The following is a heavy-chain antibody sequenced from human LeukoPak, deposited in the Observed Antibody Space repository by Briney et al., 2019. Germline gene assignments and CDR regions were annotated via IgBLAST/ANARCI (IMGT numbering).Heavy chain of an antibody. CDR3: ARDYMVRDVGTIDY. Sequence: GGSLRLSCAASGFTFSSYAMHWVRQAPGKGLEWVAVISYDGSNKYYADSVKGRFTISRDNSKNTLYLQMNSLRAEDTAVYYCARDYMVRDVGTIDYWGQGTLVTVSS. D-gene: IGHD3-10*01. CDR2: ISYDGSNK. V-gene: IGHV3-30*04. J-gene: IGHJ4*02. CDR1: GFTFSSYA.